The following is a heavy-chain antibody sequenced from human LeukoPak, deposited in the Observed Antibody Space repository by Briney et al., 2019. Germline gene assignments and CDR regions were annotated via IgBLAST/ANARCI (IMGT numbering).Heavy chain of an antibody. CDR1: GGSISSSSYY. V-gene: IGHV4-39*01. J-gene: IGHJ3*02. Sequence: SETLSLTCTVSGGSISSSSYYWGWIRQPPGKGLEWIGSIYYSGSTYYNPSLKSRVTISVGTPKNQFSLKLSSVTAADTAVYYCARNWYYYDSSGYYYVNAFDIWGQGTMVTVSS. CDR2: IYYSGST. CDR3: ARNWYYYDSSGYYYVNAFDI. D-gene: IGHD3-22*01.